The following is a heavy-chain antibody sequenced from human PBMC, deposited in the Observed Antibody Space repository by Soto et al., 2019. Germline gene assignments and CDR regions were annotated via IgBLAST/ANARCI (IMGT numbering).Heavy chain of an antibody. J-gene: IGHJ5*02. D-gene: IGHD2-15*01. Sequence: QVQLVQSVAEVKKPGSSVKVSCKASGGTFSSYAISWVRQAPGQGLEWMGGIIPIFGTANYAQKFQGRVTSTADESTSTADMELSSLRSEDTAVYYCARGYCSGGSCYGGAEDCFDPWGQGTLVTVSS. V-gene: IGHV1-69*12. CDR1: GGTFSSYA. CDR3: ARGYCSGGSCYGGAEDCFDP. CDR2: IIPIFGTA.